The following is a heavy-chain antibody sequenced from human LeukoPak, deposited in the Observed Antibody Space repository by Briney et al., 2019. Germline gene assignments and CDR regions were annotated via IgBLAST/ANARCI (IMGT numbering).Heavy chain of an antibody. CDR1: GYSFTNYW. V-gene: IGHV5-51*01. D-gene: IGHD5-24*01. CDR2: IYPDDSDI. CDR3: ARLAKARRDGYNFGFDS. Sequence: GESLKISCKGSGYSFTNYWIGWVRQMPGKGLEWMGIIYPDDSDIRHSPSFQGQVTISADKSISTAYVQWSSLEASDIAMYYCARLAKARRDGYNFGFDSWGQGTLVTVSP. J-gene: IGHJ4*02.